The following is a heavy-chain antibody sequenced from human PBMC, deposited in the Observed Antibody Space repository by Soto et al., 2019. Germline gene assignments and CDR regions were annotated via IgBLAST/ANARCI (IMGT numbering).Heavy chain of an antibody. J-gene: IGHJ4*02. Sequence: QVQLVQSGAEVKKPGSSVKVSCKASGGTFSSYAISWVRQAPGQGLEWMGGIIPIFGTANYAQKFPGRVTLAAAESMRAVSMGLTSLRSEDTVVYYCASSVCTIAAPGHLDYWAPGEPVTV. V-gene: IGHV1-69*12. D-gene: IGHD6-6*01. CDR1: GGTFSSYA. CDR2: IIPIFGTA. CDR3: ASSVCTIAAPGHLDY.